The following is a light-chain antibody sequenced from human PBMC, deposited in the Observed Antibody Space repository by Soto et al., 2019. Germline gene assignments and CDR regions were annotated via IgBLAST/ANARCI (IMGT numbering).Light chain of an antibody. CDR2: AAS. CDR1: QGISSY. J-gene: IGKJ5*01. Sequence: IRMTHSPSSFSASTGDRVTITSRPSQGISSYLAWYQQKTGKAPKFLIYAASTLKSGVTSRLSGSGSGTDFTLTISSLQPEDVATYYCQKYNSAPLTFGPGTRLEI. CDR3: QKYNSAPLT. V-gene: IGKV1-8*01.